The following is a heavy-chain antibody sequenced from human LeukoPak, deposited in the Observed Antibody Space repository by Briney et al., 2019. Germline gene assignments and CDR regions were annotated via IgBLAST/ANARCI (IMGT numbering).Heavy chain of an antibody. Sequence: GGSLRLSCAASGFIFSTYCMHWVRQAPGKGPMWVSRICPDGTVTNYADSVKARFIISRDNARNMVYLQMNSLRVEDTAVYYCVRDFRSADYWGQGTLVTVSS. V-gene: IGHV3-74*01. CDR1: GFIFSTYC. J-gene: IGHJ4*02. CDR2: ICPDGTVT. CDR3: VRDFRSADY.